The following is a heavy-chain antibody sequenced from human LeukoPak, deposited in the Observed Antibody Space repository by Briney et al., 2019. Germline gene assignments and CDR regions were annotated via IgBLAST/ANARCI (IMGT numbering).Heavy chain of an antibody. J-gene: IGHJ4*02. D-gene: IGHD3-3*01. Sequence: PSETLSLTCTVSGDSISSYYWSWIRQPAGKGLEWIGRIHPSGSTNYNPSLKSRVTMSVDTSKNQFSLKLSSVTAADTAVYYCARSYYDFWSGYRDYFDYWGQGTLVTVSS. CDR2: IHPSGST. CDR1: GDSISSYY. CDR3: ARSYYDFWSGYRDYFDY. V-gene: IGHV4-4*07.